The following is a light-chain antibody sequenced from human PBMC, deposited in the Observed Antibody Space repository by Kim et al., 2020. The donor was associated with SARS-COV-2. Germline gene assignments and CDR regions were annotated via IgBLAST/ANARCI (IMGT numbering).Light chain of an antibody. V-gene: IGKV1-39*01. CDR1: QSITTF. CDR3: QESYSDPYT. CDR2: AAS. J-gene: IGKJ2*01. Sequence: SVSVGDRVVITCRASQSITTFLNWYQQKPGKAPKLLISAASTLQAGVPSRFTGRGSGTDFTLTIDNLQPEDVASYYCQESYSDPYTFGQGTKLEI.